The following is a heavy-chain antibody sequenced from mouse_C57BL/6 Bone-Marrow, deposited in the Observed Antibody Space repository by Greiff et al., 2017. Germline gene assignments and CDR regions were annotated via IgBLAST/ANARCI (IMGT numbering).Heavy chain of an antibody. CDR1: GFNIKDYY. J-gene: IGHJ2*01. CDR2: LDPEDGGN. CDR3: AGWLLQYFDY. Sequence: EVQLQQSGAELVKPGASVKLSCTASGFNIKDYYMRWVKQRTEQGLEWIGRLDPEDGGNKYAPKFQGKATITADTSSNTAFLQLISLTSEDTAVSYCAGWLLQYFDYWGQGTTLTVSS. V-gene: IGHV14-2*01. D-gene: IGHD2-3*01.